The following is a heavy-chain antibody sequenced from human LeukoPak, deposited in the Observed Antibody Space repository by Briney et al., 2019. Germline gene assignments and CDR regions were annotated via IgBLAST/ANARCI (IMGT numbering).Heavy chain of an antibody. CDR3: AKEHYDILTGYPFDY. V-gene: IGHV3-21*04. CDR2: ISSSSSYI. CDR1: GFTFSSYS. J-gene: IGHJ4*02. D-gene: IGHD3-9*01. Sequence: GESLRLSCAASGFTFSSYSMNWVRQAPGKGLEWVSSISSSSSYIYYADSVKGRFTISRDNAKNSLYLQMNSLRAEDTALYYCAKEHYDILTGYPFDYWGQGTLVTVSS.